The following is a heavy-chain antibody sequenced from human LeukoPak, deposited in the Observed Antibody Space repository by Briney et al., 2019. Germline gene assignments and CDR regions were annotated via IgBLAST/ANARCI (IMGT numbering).Heavy chain of an antibody. J-gene: IGHJ5*02. D-gene: IGHD4-17*01. CDR2: ISYDATIK. V-gene: IGHV3-30-3*01. Sequence: GGSLRLSCVASGFTFGRYGLHWVRQAPGKGLEWVAGISYDATIKHYADSVKGRFTISRDNSKSTLFLQLSSLRVDDTAVYYCARADYGDYLQRGSWGQGTWSPSPQ. CDR3: ARADYGDYLQRGS. CDR1: GFTFGRYG.